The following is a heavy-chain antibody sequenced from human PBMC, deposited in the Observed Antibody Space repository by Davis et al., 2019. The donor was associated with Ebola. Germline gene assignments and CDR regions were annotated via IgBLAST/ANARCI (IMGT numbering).Heavy chain of an antibody. J-gene: IGHJ6*02. Sequence: AASVKVSCKASGYTFTSYYMHWVRQAPGQGLEWMGIINPSGGSTSYAQKFQGRVTMTRDTSTSTVYMELSSLRSEDTAVYYCARAGGTIFGVVMTYDMDVWGQGTTVTVSS. CDR2: INPSGGST. V-gene: IGHV1-46*01. CDR3: ARAGGTIFGVVMTYDMDV. D-gene: IGHD3-3*01. CDR1: GYTFTSYY.